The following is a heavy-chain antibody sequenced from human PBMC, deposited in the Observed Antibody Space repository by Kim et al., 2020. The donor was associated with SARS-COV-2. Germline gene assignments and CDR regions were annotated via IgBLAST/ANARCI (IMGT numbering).Heavy chain of an antibody. CDR1: DGSISSDY. V-gene: IGHV4-59*08. CDR3: ARHHRTGATNSWSAP. CDR2: IYYSGRT. Sequence: SETLSLTCTVSDGSISSDYWNWIRQAPGKGLEWIGHIYYSGRTNYSPVLKSRVTISRDTSNNQFPLKLNYVTAADTAVYYCARHHRTGATNSWSAPWGQGILVTVSS. J-gene: IGHJ5*02. D-gene: IGHD3-9*01.